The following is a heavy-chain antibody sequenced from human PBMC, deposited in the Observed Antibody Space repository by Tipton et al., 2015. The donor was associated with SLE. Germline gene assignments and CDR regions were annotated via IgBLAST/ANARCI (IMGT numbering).Heavy chain of an antibody. CDR2: ISGSGGST. D-gene: IGHD3-10*01. Sequence: GSLRLSCAASGFNFSSYAMSWVRQAPGKGLEWVSAISGSGGSTYYADSVKGRFTISRDNSKNTLYLQMNSLRAEDTAVYYCARDSGGYYYGMDVWGQGTTVTVSS. J-gene: IGHJ6*02. CDR3: ARDSGGYYYGMDV. CDR1: GFNFSSYA. V-gene: IGHV3-23*01.